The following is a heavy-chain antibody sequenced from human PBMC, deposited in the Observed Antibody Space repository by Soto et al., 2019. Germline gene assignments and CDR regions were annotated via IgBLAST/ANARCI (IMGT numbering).Heavy chain of an antibody. CDR1: GFTVSSNY. CDR3: ARVMEGIYGDYDAFDI. D-gene: IGHD4-17*01. CDR2: IYSGGST. Sequence: EVQLVESGGGLVQPGGSLRLSFAASGFTVSSNYMSWVRQAPGKGLEWVSVIYSGGSTYYADSVKGRFTISRHNSKNTLYLQMNSLRAEDTAVYYCARVMEGIYGDYDAFDIWGQGTMVTVSS. J-gene: IGHJ3*02. V-gene: IGHV3-53*04.